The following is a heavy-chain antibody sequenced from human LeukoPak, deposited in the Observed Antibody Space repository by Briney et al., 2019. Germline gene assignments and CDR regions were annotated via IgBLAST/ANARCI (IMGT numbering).Heavy chain of an antibody. Sequence: GRSLRLSCAASGFTFSSYGMHWVRQAPGKGLEWVAVISYDGSNKFYADSVKGRFTISRDNSKNTLYLQMNSQRAEDTAVYYCASWSYYDSSGYTRAFDIWGQGTMVTVSS. J-gene: IGHJ3*02. CDR3: ASWSYYDSSGYTRAFDI. V-gene: IGHV3-30*03. CDR2: ISYDGSNK. D-gene: IGHD3-22*01. CDR1: GFTFSSYG.